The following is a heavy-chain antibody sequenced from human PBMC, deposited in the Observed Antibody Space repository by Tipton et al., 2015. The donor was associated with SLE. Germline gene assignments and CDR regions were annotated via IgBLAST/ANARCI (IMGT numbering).Heavy chain of an antibody. CDR1: GGSISSYY. V-gene: IGHV4-59*12. CDR3: ARDWDGDAFDI. Sequence: LRLSCTVSGGSISSYYWSWIRQPPGKGLEWIGYISYSGSTNYNPSLKSRVTISVDTSKNQFSLKLSSVTAADTAVYYCARDWDGDAFDIWGQGTMVTVSS. J-gene: IGHJ3*02. CDR2: ISYSGST. D-gene: IGHD5-24*01.